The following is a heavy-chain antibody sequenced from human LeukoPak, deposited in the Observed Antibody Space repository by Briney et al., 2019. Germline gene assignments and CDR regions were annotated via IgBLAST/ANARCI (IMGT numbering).Heavy chain of an antibody. CDR3: ARGSTYYYDSSGLI. D-gene: IGHD3-22*01. CDR1: GFTFSDYY. Sequence: GGSLRLSCAASGFTFSDYYMSWIRQAPGKGLEWVSYISSSGSTIYYADSVKGQFTISRDNAKNSLYLQMNSLRAEDTAVYYCARGSTYYYDSSGLIWGQGTLVTVSS. V-gene: IGHV3-11*01. CDR2: ISSSGSTI. J-gene: IGHJ4*02.